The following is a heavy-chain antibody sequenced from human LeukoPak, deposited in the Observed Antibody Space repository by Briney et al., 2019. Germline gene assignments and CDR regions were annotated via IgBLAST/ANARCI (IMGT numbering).Heavy chain of an antibody. Sequence: PGGSPRLSCAASGFTFKSHTINWVRQAPGKGLEWVSSISSNGYYIYYADSVKGRFTISRDNAKNSLYLQMDSLRAEDTAMYYCAREGGTYSSNLDYFDYWGQGTLVTVSS. CDR1: GFTFKSHT. CDR3: AREGGTYSSNLDYFDY. CDR2: ISSNGYYI. J-gene: IGHJ4*02. V-gene: IGHV3-21*01. D-gene: IGHD6-13*01.